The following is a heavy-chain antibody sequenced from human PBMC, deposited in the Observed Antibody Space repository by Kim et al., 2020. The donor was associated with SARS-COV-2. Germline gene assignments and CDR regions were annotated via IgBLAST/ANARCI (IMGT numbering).Heavy chain of an antibody. CDR2: IYHSGST. Sequence: SETLSLTCAVSGGSISSSNWWSWVRQPPGKGLEWIGEIYHSGSTNYNPSLKSRVTISVDKSKNQFSLKLSSVTAADTAVYYCARGNRLGYSSSSYYFDYWGQGTLVTVSS. V-gene: IGHV4-4*02. D-gene: IGHD6-13*01. CDR1: GGSISSSNW. J-gene: IGHJ4*02. CDR3: ARGNRLGYSSSSYYFDY.